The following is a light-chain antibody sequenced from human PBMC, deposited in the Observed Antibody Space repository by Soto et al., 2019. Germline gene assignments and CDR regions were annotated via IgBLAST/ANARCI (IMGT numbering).Light chain of an antibody. CDR1: QNINSK. CDR3: QQYDTYFRHT. J-gene: IGKJ2*01. CDR2: EVY. Sequence: DIQMTQSPSTLSASVGDRVAITCRASQNINSKLAWHQKNQGKPPKLLISEVYSLESAVPSRFSGSGSGTEFTLTIGGLQADDSATNCCQQYDTYFRHTFGQGTTLDIK. V-gene: IGKV1-5*01.